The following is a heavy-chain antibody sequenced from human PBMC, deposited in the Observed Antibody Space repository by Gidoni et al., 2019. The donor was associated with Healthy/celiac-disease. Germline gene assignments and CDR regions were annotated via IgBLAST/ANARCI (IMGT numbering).Heavy chain of an antibody. D-gene: IGHD2-2*01. CDR2: IRGSGGST. J-gene: IGHJ4*02. Sequence: EVQLLESGGGLVPPGGSLRLSCAASGFTFSSYAMSWVRQAPGKGMEWVSGIRGSGGSTYYADSVKGRFTISRDNSKNTLYLQMNSLRAEDTAVYYCAKAMVSASFDYWGQGTLVTVSS. CDR3: AKAMVSASFDY. CDR1: GFTFSSYA. V-gene: IGHV3-23*01.